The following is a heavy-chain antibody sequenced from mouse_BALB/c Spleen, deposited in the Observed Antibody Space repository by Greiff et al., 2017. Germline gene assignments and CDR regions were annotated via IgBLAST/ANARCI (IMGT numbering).Heavy chain of an antibody. J-gene: IGHJ2*01. CDR1: GFTFSSYG. CDR3: ARDRVYYFDY. Sequence: EVQLVESGGGLVQPGGSLKLSCAASGFTFSSYGMSWVRQTPDKRLELVATINSNGGSTYYPDSVKGRFTISRDNAKNTLYLQMSSLKSEDTAMYYCARDRVYYFDYWGQGTTLTVSS. CDR2: INSNGGST. V-gene: IGHV5-6-3*01. D-gene: IGHD3-3*01.